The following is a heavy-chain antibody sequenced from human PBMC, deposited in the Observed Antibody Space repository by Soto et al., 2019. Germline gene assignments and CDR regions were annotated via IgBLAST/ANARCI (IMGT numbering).Heavy chain of an antibody. J-gene: IGHJ6*02. CDR1: GFTFSSYW. CDR2: IKQDRSDI. CDR3: ARLSGYSYGRYAHGMDV. Sequence: PGGSLRLSCAASGFTFSSYWMSWVRQAPGKGLEWVSYIKQDRSDIYYADSVKGRFTISRDNAKNSLYLQMNSLRDEDTAVYYCARLSGYSYGRYAHGMDVWGQGTTVTVSS. V-gene: IGHV3-7*01. D-gene: IGHD5-18*01.